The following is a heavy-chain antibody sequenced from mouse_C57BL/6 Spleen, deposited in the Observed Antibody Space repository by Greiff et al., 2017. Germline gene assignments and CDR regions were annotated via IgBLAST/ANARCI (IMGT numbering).Heavy chain of an antibody. CDR3: ARGDWDEDYAMDY. J-gene: IGHJ4*01. V-gene: IGHV1-81*01. CDR2: IYPRSGNT. Sequence: VKLLESGAELARPGASVKLSCKASGYTFTSYGISWVKQRTGQGLEWIGEIYPRSGNTYYNEKFKGKATLTADKSSSTAYMELRSLTSEDSAVYFCARGDWDEDYAMDYWGQGTSVTVSS. CDR1: GYTFTSYG. D-gene: IGHD4-1*01.